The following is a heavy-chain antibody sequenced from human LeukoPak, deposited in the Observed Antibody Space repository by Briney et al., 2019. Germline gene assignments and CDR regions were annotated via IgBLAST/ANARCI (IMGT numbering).Heavy chain of an antibody. V-gene: IGHV3-53*01. D-gene: IGHD1-26*01. CDR1: GFAVSSNY. Sequence: GGSLRLSCAASGFAVSSNYMSWVRQAPGKGLEWVSVIYGGGGTYYADSVKGRFTISRDNSKNTLYPQMNSLRAEDTAVYYCARAGGTYTFDYWGQGTLVTVSS. J-gene: IGHJ4*02. CDR2: IYGGGGT. CDR3: ARAGGTYTFDY.